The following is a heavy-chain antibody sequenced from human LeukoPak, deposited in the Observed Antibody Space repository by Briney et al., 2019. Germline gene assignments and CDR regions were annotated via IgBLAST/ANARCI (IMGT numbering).Heavy chain of an antibody. D-gene: IGHD3-22*01. CDR3: ARVQTYYYDTSGYYFDY. J-gene: IGHJ4*02. Sequence: ASVKVSCKASGYTFTSYYMHWVRQAPGQGLEWMGIINPIGGTTSYAQKFQGRVTMTRDTSTSTFYMEMSSLRSEDTAVYYCARVQTYYYDTSGYYFDYWGPGTLVTVSP. CDR1: GYTFTSYY. CDR2: INPIGGTT. V-gene: IGHV1-46*01.